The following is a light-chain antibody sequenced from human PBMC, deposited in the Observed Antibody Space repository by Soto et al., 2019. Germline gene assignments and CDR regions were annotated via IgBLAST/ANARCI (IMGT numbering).Light chain of an antibody. CDR2: DAS. Sequence: EIVLTQSPATLSLSPGERATLSCRASQSVSSYLAWYQQKPGQAPRLLIYDASDRTTGIPARFSGSGSGTDVTLTISRLAPEDFAVYSYQQRSNRSLKYIFGPGTKLNSK. V-gene: IGKV3-11*01. CDR3: QQRSNRSLKYI. J-gene: IGKJ2*01. CDR1: QSVSSY.